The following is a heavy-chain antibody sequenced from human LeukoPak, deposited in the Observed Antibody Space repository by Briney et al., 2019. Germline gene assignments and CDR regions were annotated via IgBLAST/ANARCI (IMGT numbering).Heavy chain of an antibody. D-gene: IGHD5-12*01. J-gene: IGHJ4*02. CDR2: IKSKTDGGTT. V-gene: IGHV3-15*01. CDR3: TTGGYGGQFDY. Sequence: GGSLRLSCSASGFTFSNAWMSWVRLAPGKGLEWVGRIKSKTDGGTTDYAAPVKGRFTISRDDSKNTLYLQMNSLKTEDTAVYYCTTGGYGGQFDYWGQGTLVTVSS. CDR1: GFTFSNAW.